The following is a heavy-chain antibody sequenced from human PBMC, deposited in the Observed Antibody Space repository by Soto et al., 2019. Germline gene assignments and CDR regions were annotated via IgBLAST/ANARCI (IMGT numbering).Heavy chain of an antibody. CDR2: INPSGGST. D-gene: IGHD4-4*01. CDR1: GYTFTSYY. J-gene: IGHJ4*02. CDR3: ARVRRTQIPDYSYYYFDY. V-gene: IGHV1-46*01. Sequence: QVQLVQSGAEEKKPGASVEVSCKASGYTFTSYYMHWVRQAPGQGLEWMGIINPSGGSTSYAQKFECRVTMTRDTSTSTVYMELSSLRSEDTAVYYCARVRRTQIPDYSYYYFDYRRQGTLVTVSS.